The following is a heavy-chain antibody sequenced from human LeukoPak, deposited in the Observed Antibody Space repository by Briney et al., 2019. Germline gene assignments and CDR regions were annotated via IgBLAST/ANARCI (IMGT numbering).Heavy chain of an antibody. CDR1: GGSMGSSSYY. V-gene: IGHV4-39*01. D-gene: IGHD2/OR15-2a*01. J-gene: IGHJ4*02. CDR2: IYYSGST. CDR3: AGKYYYYFDY. Sequence: SETLSLTCSVSGGSMGSSSYYWGWVRQPPRKGLEWIGNIYYSGSTFYNPSLKSRVTISVDTSKNQFSLRLSSVTAADTAVYYCAGKYYYYFDYWGQGALVTVSS.